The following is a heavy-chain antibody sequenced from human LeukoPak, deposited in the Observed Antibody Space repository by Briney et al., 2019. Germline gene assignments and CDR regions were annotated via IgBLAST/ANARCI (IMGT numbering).Heavy chain of an antibody. CDR1: GFTFSSYG. CDR3: VKDLTTVTTQGDY. V-gene: IGHV3-30*02. Sequence: GGSLRLSCAASGFTFSSYGMHWVRQAPGKGLEWVAFIRYDESNKYYADSVKGRFTISRDNSKNTLYLQMNSLRDDNTAVYHCVKDLTTVTTQGDYWGQGTLVTVSS. J-gene: IGHJ4*02. D-gene: IGHD4-17*01. CDR2: IRYDESNK.